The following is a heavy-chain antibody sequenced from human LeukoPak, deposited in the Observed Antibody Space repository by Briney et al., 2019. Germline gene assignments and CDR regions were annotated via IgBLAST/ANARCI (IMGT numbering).Heavy chain of an antibody. J-gene: IGHJ4*02. CDR1: GFTFSNYG. CDR2: IRFDGSTK. D-gene: IGHD3-10*01. Sequence: GGSLRLSCATSGFTFSNYGMHWVRQAPGKGLEWVAFIRFDGSTKYYADSVKGRFTISRDNSKNTLYLQMDSLRAEDTAVYYCARALGSGSYYIVDYWGQGTLVTVSS. V-gene: IGHV3-30*02. CDR3: ARALGSGSYYIVDY.